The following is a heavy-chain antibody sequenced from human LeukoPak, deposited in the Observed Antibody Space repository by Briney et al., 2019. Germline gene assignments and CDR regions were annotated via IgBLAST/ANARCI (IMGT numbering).Heavy chain of an antibody. J-gene: IGHJ6*02. CDR3: ARGPGSHYSKSQTLWGSHYYYYGMDV. CDR2: ISGSGGST. D-gene: IGHD4-11*01. CDR1: GFTFSSYA. V-gene: IGHV3-23*01. Sequence: GGSLRLSCAASGFTFSSYAMSWVRQAPGKGLEWVSAISGSGGSTYYADSVKGRFTISRDNSKNTLYLQMNSLRAEDTAVYYCARGPGSHYSKSQTLWGSHYYYYGMDVWGQGTTVTVSS.